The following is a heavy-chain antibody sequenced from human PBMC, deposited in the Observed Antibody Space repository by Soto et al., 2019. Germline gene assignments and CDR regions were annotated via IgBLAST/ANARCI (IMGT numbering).Heavy chain of an antibody. V-gene: IGHV3-53*04. Sequence: EVQLVESGGTLVQPGGSLRLSCAASGLTVSSNYMSWVRQAPGKGLEWVSVIYTGGTTYYADSVKGRFTISSQNSMNTLDLQMKSLRTEDTAVYYCVRISPPLYYSMDVWGQGTTVTVSS. J-gene: IGHJ6*02. CDR3: VRISPPLYYSMDV. D-gene: IGHD3-3*02. CDR2: IYTGGTT. CDR1: GLTVSSNY.